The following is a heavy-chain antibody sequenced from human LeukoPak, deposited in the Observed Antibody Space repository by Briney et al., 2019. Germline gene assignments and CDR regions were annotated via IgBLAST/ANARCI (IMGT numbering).Heavy chain of an antibody. V-gene: IGHV4-31*03. CDR1: GGSISSGGYY. J-gene: IGHJ4*02. CDR2: IYYSGST. Sequence: SETLSLTCTVSGGSISSGGYYWSWIRQHPGKGLEWIGYIYYSGSTYYNPSLKSRVTISVDTSKNQFSLKLSSVTAADTAVYYCASNYYDSSGTREPDELTFDYWAREPWSPSPQ. D-gene: IGHD3-22*01. CDR3: ASNYYDSSGTREPDELTFDY.